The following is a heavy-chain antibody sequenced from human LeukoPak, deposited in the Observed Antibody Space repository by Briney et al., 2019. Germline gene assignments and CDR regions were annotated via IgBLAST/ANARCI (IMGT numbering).Heavy chain of an antibody. J-gene: IGHJ4*02. CDR2: IIPIFGTA. V-gene: IGHV1-69*13. D-gene: IGHD1-1*01. CDR3: ASLYHNEAH. CDR1: GYTFTSYG. Sequence: SVKVSCKASGYTFTSYGISWVRQAPGQGLEWMGGIIPIFGTANYAQKFQGRVTITADESTSTAYMELSSLRSEDTAVYYCASLYHNEAHWGQGTLVTVSS.